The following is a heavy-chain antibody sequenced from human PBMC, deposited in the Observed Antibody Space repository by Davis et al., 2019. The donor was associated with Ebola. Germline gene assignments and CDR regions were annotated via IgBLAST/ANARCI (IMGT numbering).Heavy chain of an antibody. D-gene: IGHD3-16*01. CDR2: IYPGDSDT. V-gene: IGHV5-51*01. CDR3: AKAGCWGGDPNSCDYFDY. J-gene: IGHJ4*02. Sequence: GESLKISCEGSGYSFTDYWIGWVRQMPGKGLEWVGIIYPGDSDTSYNPSFQGRVTTSVATSISSAFLQWRSLEASDTAMYYCAKAGCWGGDPNSCDYFDYWGQGTLVTVSS. CDR1: GYSFTDYW.